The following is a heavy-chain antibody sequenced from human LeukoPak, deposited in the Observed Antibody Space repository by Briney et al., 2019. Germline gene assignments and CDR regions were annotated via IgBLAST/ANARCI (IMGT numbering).Heavy chain of an antibody. CDR3: ARDSGVGQWLVPYYFDY. V-gene: IGHV1-69*04. CDR1: GGTFSSYA. D-gene: IGHD6-19*01. Sequence: SVKVSCKASGGTFSSYAISWVRQAPGQGLEWMGRIIPILGIANYAQKFQGRVTITADKSTSTAYMELSSLRSEDTAVYYCARDSGVGQWLVPYYFDYWGQGTLVTVSS. CDR2: IIPILGIA. J-gene: IGHJ4*02.